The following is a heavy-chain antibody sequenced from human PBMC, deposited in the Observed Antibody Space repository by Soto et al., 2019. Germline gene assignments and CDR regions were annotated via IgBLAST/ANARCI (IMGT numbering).Heavy chain of an antibody. CDR2: IIPIFGTA. J-gene: IGHJ4*02. V-gene: IGHV1-69*13. D-gene: IGHD3-22*01. CDR3: AREITCYYDSSGYSKRGHFDY. Sequence: ASVKVSCKASGGTFSSYAISWVRQAPGQGLEWMGGIIPIFGTANYAQKFQGRVTITADESTSTAYMELSSLRSEDTAVYYCAREITCYYDSSGYSKRGHFDYWGQGTLVTVSS. CDR1: GGTFSSYA.